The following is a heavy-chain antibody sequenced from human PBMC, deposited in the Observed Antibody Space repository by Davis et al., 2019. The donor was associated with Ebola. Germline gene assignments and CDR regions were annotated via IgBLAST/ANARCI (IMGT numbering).Heavy chain of an antibody. CDR2: GTRT. CDR3: AKGYWATVTASAFDI. Sequence: PGGSLRLSCAASGFTFSNYAMTWVRQAPGKGLEWVSGGTRTYYADSVKGRFTISRDNSKNTLFLQMNSLRVEDTAVYYCAKGYWATVTASAFDIWGQGTMVTVSS. V-gene: IGHV3-23*01. J-gene: IGHJ3*02. D-gene: IGHD4-17*01. CDR1: GFTFSNYA.